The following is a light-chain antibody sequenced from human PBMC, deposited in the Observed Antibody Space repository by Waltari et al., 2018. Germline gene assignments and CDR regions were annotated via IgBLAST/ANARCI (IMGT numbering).Light chain of an antibody. J-gene: IGLJ1*01. CDR3: CSYAGSYTFEV. V-gene: IGLV2-11*01. CDR1: SRDVGGYNY. CDR2: DVS. Sequence: QSALTQPRSVSGSPGPSVTIPCTGTSRDVGGYNYVSWYQQHPGKAPKLMIYDVSKRPSGVPDRFSGSKSGNTASLTISGLQAEDEADYYCCSYAGSYTFEVFGTGTKVTVL.